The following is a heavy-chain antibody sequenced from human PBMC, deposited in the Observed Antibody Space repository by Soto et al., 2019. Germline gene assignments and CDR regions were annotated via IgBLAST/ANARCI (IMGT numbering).Heavy chain of an antibody. CDR1: GFTFSSYA. J-gene: IGHJ4*02. V-gene: IGHV3-23*01. Sequence: GGSLRLSCAASGFTFSSYAMSWVRQAPGKGLEWVSAFSGSGGSTYYADSVKGRFTISRDNSKNTLYLQMNSLRAEDTAVYYCANVKARAVAGTGWHYWGQGTLVTVSS. CDR2: FSGSGGST. D-gene: IGHD6-19*01. CDR3: ANVKARAVAGTGWHY.